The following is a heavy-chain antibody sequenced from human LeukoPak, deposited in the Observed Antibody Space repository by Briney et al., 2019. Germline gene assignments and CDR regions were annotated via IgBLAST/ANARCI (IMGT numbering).Heavy chain of an antibody. CDR1: GFAFSTYS. Sequence: GGSLRLSCAASGFAFSTYSMNWVRQAPGKGLEWVSSITSRGNYIYYAASVKGRFTISRDNAKNSLYLQMNSLRADDTAVYYCARRGPLSSWHRPGTLDYWGQGTLVTVSS. CDR2: ITSRGNYI. V-gene: IGHV3-21*04. CDR3: ARRGPLSSWHRPGTLDY. J-gene: IGHJ4*02. D-gene: IGHD6-13*01.